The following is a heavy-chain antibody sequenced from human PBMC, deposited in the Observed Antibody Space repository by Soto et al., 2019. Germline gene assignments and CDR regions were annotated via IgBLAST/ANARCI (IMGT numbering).Heavy chain of an antibody. CDR3: ARGGVSPYHDHEFDY. CDR2: IYYRGTT. CDR1: GVSTSNHY. D-gene: IGHD1-26*01. Sequence: QVQLQESGPGLVKPSETLSLTCSVSGVSTSNHYWTWIRKPPGQGPEWIGCIYYRGTTNYNASFNSRVTISVDTSKNQFSLKLTSVTTADTAVYYCARGGVSPYHDHEFDYWGQGILVTGSS. V-gene: IGHV4-59*11. J-gene: IGHJ4*02.